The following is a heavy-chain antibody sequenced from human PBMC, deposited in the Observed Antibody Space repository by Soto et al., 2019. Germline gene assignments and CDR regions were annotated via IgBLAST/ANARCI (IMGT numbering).Heavy chain of an antibody. V-gene: IGHV4-59*01. Sequence: QVHLQESGPGLVKPSETLSLFCNVSGGSMSNNYWTWIRRAPGKGLEWIGYVFYTGSTNYNPSLKSRVSISVDTSKKYFSLRLNSVTAADTAVYYCARSLTVTRFDQWGQGTRVTVS. D-gene: IGHD4-17*01. CDR3: ARSLTVTRFDQ. CDR2: VFYTGST. CDR1: GGSMSNNY. J-gene: IGHJ4*02.